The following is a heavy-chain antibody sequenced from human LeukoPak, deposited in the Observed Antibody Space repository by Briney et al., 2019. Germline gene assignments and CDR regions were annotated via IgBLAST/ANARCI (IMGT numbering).Heavy chain of an antibody. CDR3: AREGRVSGYDFDC. Sequence: GGSLRLSCAGSGFTFSSYWMSWVRQAPGKGLEWVANIKQDGSDKYYVDSVKGRFTISRDNAKNTLYLQMNSLRVEDTAVYYCAREGRVSGYDFDCWGQGTLVTVSS. J-gene: IGHJ4*02. CDR2: IKQDGSDK. CDR1: GFTFSSYW. D-gene: IGHD5-12*01. V-gene: IGHV3-7*01.